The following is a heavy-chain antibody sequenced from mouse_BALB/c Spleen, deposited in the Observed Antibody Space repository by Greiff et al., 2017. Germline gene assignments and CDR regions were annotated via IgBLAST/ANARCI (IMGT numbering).Heavy chain of an antibody. CDR3: ARQNWDDYAMDY. CDR1: GFTFSSYG. CDR2: ISSGGSYT. J-gene: IGHJ4*01. Sequence: EVQGVESGGDLVKPGGSLKLSCAASGFTFSSYGMSWVRQTPDKRLEWVATISSGGSYTYYPDSVKGRFTISRDNAKNTLYLQMSSLKSEDTAMYYCARQNWDDYAMDYWGQGTSVTVSS. V-gene: IGHV5-6*01. D-gene: IGHD4-1*01.